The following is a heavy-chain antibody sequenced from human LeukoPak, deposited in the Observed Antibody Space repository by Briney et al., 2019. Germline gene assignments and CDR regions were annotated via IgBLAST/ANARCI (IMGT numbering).Heavy chain of an antibody. V-gene: IGHV4-31*03. CDR1: GGSISSGGYY. J-gene: IGHJ4*02. Sequence: PSQTLSLTCTVSGGSISSGGYYWSWIRQHPGKGLEWIGYIYYSGSTNYNPSLWGRVTISVDTPKNQFSLKLNSVTAADTAVYYCARLTVAGFYYFDYWGQGTLVTVSS. CDR3: ARLTVAGFYYFDY. D-gene: IGHD6-19*01. CDR2: IYYSGST.